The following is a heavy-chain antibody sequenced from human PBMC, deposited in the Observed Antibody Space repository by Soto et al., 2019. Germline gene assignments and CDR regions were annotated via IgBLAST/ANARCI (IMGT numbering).Heavy chain of an antibody. CDR1: GFTFSSYG. CDR3: AKDRGKGYSSGWYYFDY. CDR2: ISYDGSNK. D-gene: IGHD6-19*01. J-gene: IGHJ4*02. Sequence: PGGSLRLSCAASGFTFSSYGMHWVRQAPGRGLEWVAVISYDGSNKYYADSVKGRFTISRDNSKNTLYLQMNSLRAEDTAVYYCAKDRGKGYSSGWYYFDYWGQGTLVTVSS. V-gene: IGHV3-30*18.